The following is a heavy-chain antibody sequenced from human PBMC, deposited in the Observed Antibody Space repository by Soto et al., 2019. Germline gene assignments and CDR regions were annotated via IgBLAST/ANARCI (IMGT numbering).Heavy chain of an antibody. D-gene: IGHD6-13*01. Sequence: ASVKVSCKASGYTFTGYYMHWVRQAPGQGLEWMGWINPNSGGTNYAQKFQGWVTMTRDTSISTAYMELSKLRSDDTAVYYCATHPNSAAAHAAFDIWGQGTMVTVSS. V-gene: IGHV1-2*04. CDR3: ATHPNSAAAHAAFDI. CDR1: GYTFTGYY. CDR2: INPNSGGT. J-gene: IGHJ3*02.